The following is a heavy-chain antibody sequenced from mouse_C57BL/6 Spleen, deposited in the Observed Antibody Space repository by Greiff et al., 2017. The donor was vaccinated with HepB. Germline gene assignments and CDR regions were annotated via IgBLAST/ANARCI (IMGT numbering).Heavy chain of an antibody. CDR1: GYTFTSYW. CDR3: ARRPSLLLRNWYFDV. CDR2: LDPSDSYT. V-gene: IGHV1-69*01. Sequence: QVQLQQPGAELVMPGASVKLSCKASGYTFTSYWMHWVKQRPGQGLEWIGELDPSDSYTNYNQKFKGKSTLTVDKSSSTAYMQLSSLTSEDSAVYYCARRPSLLLRNWYFDVWGTGTTVTVSS. J-gene: IGHJ1*03. D-gene: IGHD1-1*01.